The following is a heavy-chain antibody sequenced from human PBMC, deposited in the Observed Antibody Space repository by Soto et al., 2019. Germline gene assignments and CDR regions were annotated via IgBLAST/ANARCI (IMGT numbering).Heavy chain of an antibody. CDR1: GGSISSTGHY. CDR3: ARVGPLPYSSYYMDV. J-gene: IGHJ6*03. D-gene: IGHD3-16*01. CDR2: IYYSGTA. Sequence: QVQLQESGPGLVKPSQTLSLTCTVSGGSISSTGHYWSWIRQHPGKGLEWIGYIYYSGTAYYNPSLKSRVTMSVDTSKNQFSLKLSSVTAADTAVYYCARVGPLPYSSYYMDVWGKGTTVTVSS. V-gene: IGHV4-31*03.